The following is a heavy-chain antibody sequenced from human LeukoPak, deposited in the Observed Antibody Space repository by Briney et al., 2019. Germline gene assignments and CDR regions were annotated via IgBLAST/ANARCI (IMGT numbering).Heavy chain of an antibody. CDR2: IYHSGST. CDR3: ARLEDPENYYDSGIDY. V-gene: IGHV4-38-2*01. D-gene: IGHD3-22*01. J-gene: IGHJ4*02. CDR1: GYSISSGYY. Sequence: TSETLSLTCAVSGYSISSGYYWGWIRQPPGKGLEWIGSIYHSGSTYYNPSLKSRVTISVDTSKNQFSLKLSSVTAADTAVYYCARLEDPENYYDSGIDYWGQGTLVTVSS.